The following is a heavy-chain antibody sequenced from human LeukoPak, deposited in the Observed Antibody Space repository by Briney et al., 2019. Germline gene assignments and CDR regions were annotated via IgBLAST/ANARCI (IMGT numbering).Heavy chain of an antibody. CDR2: INPNSGGT. V-gene: IGHV1-2*02. D-gene: IGHD3-10*01. CDR1: GYTFTGYY. J-gene: IGHJ4*02. Sequence: ASVKVSCKASGYTFTGYYMHWVRQAPGQGLEWMGWINPNSGGTNYAQEFQGRVTMTRDTSISTAYMELSRLRSDDTAVYYCARGVWRTMVRGPPPTGYWGQGTLVTVSS. CDR3: ARGVWRTMVRGPPPTGY.